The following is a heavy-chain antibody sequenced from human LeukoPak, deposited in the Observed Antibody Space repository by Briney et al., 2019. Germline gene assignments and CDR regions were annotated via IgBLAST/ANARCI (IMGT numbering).Heavy chain of an antibody. V-gene: IGHV3-30*02. Sequence: GGSLRLSCAASGFEFSSYGMHWVRQAPGKGLEWVAFIHYEGTNEYYADSVKGRFTISRDHSKNTLYVQMNSLRTEDTALYYCAKDYYGSGSIIDDWGQGTLVTVSS. CDR3: AKDYYGSGSIIDD. CDR2: IHYEGTNE. J-gene: IGHJ4*02. CDR1: GFEFSSYG. D-gene: IGHD3-10*01.